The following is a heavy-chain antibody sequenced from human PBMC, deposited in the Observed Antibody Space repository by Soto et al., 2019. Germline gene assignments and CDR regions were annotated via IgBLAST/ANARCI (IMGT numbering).Heavy chain of an antibody. CDR3: ARDRSSGYVSDYYYYYMDV. J-gene: IGHJ6*03. CDR1: GASISNTDYS. Sequence: PSETLSLTCTVSGASISNTDYSWGWIRQPPRKGQEWIGYIYDSGKTKYNPSLKSRVTISEDTSKNQFSLKMSSVTAADTAVYFCARDRSSGYVSDYYYYYMDVWGKGTTVTVSS. D-gene: IGHD5-12*01. V-gene: IGHV4-61*08. CDR2: IYDSGKT.